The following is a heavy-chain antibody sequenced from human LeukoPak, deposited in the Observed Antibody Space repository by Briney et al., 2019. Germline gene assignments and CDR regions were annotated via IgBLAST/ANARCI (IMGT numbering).Heavy chain of an antibody. D-gene: IGHD3-22*01. Sequence: PETLSLTCAVYGGSFSGYYWSWIRQPPGKGLEWIGEINHSGSTNYNPSLKSRVTISVDTSKNQFSLKLSSVTAADTAVYYCARGQQRYYDSSGNWFDPWGQGTLVTVSS. V-gene: IGHV4-34*01. CDR2: INHSGST. CDR1: GGSFSGYY. CDR3: ARGQQRYYDSSGNWFDP. J-gene: IGHJ5*02.